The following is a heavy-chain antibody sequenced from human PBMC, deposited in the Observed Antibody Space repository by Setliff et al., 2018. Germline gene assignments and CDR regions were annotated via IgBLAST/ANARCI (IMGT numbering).Heavy chain of an antibody. CDR3: ARALYSYDFDY. Sequence: PSETLSLTCTVSGGSISSYYWSWIRQPAGKGLEWIGHIYIGGSTYYNPSLKSRVSISVDTSKNQFSLKLSSVTAADTAVYHCARALYSYDFDYWGQGTPVTVSS. J-gene: IGHJ4*02. V-gene: IGHV4-4*07. D-gene: IGHD5-18*01. CDR2: IYIGGST. CDR1: GGSISSYY.